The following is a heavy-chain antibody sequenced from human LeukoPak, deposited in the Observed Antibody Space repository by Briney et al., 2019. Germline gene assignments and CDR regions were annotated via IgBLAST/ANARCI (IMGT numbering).Heavy chain of an antibody. Sequence: SETLSLTCTVSGGSVSSGSYYWSWVRQPPGQGLEWIGYIYYSGSSNYNPSLKSRVTISLDTSKNQFSLKLSSVTAADTAMYYCARERQYQLLSYFDHWGQGTLVTVSS. D-gene: IGHD2-2*01. CDR2: IYYSGSS. CDR3: ARERQYQLLSYFDH. CDR1: GGSVSSGSYY. V-gene: IGHV4-61*01. J-gene: IGHJ4*02.